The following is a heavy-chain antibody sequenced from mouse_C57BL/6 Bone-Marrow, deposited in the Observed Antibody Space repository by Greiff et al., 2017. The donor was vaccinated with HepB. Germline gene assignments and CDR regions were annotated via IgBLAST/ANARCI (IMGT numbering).Heavy chain of an antibody. CDR1: GFTFSDYG. CDR3: ARPHITTVVATDY. J-gene: IGHJ4*01. CDR2: ISSGSSTI. D-gene: IGHD1-1*01. V-gene: IGHV5-17*01. Sequence: EVKLVESGGGLVKPGGSLKLSCAASGFTFSDYGMHWVRQAPEKGLEWVAYISSGSSTIYYADTVKGRFTISRDNAKNTLFLQMTSLRSEDTAMYYCARPHITTVVATDYWGQGTSVTVSS.